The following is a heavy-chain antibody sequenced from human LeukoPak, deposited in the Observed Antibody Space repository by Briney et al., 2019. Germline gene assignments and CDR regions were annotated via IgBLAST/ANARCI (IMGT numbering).Heavy chain of an antibody. V-gene: IGHV4-30-4*01. CDR1: GGSISSGDYY. Sequence: SQTLSLTCTVSGGSISSGDYYWSWLRQPPGTGLEWIGYIYYTGTTSYKLSLKNRVPLSVDTSKNRFSLKMSSVTGADTAVYECDSVGYYDGSPDGYFDDWGEGTLVTVSS. D-gene: IGHD3-22*01. CDR3: DSVGYYDGSPDGYFDD. J-gene: IGHJ4*02. CDR2: IYYTGTT.